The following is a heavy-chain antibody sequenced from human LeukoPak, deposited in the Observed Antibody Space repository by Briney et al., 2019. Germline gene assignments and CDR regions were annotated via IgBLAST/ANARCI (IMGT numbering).Heavy chain of an antibody. CDR1: GASISSGGYY. V-gene: IGHV4-61*08. CDR2: IYYSGST. J-gene: IGHJ3*02. D-gene: IGHD2-2*01. CDR3: ARLGPYCSSTSCPDDAFDI. Sequence: SETLSLTCTVSGASISSGGYYWSWIRQHPGKDLEWTGYIYYSGSTNYNPSLKSRVTISVGTSKNQFSLKLSSVTAADTAVYYCARLGPYCSSTSCPDDAFDIWGQGTMVTVSS.